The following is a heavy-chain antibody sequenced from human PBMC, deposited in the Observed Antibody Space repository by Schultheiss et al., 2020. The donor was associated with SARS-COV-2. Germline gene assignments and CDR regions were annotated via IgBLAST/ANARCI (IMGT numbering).Heavy chain of an antibody. J-gene: IGHJ5*02. CDR2: IYYSGST. D-gene: IGHD2-2*01. V-gene: IGHV4-30-4*08. CDR1: GGSISSSSYY. Sequence: SQTLSLTCTVSGGSISSSSYYWGWIRQPPGKGLEWIGYIYYSGSTYYNPSLKSRVTISVDTSKNQFSLKLSSVTAADTAVYYCARVTKSTSCHIDPWGQGTLVTVSS. CDR3: ARVTKSTSCHIDP.